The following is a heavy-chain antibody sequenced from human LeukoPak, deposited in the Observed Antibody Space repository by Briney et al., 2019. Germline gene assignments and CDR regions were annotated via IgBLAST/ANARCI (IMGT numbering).Heavy chain of an antibody. CDR1: GFTFSYSW. J-gene: IGHJ3*02. CDR3: AREYCSSTSCDDAFDI. D-gene: IGHD2-2*01. Sequence: GGSLRLSCAASGFTFSYSWMSWVRQAPGKGLEWVSSISSSSSYIYYADSVKGRFTISRDNAKNSLYLQMNSLRAEDTAVYYCAREYCSSTSCDDAFDIWGQGTMVTVSS. CDR2: ISSSSSYI. V-gene: IGHV3-21*01.